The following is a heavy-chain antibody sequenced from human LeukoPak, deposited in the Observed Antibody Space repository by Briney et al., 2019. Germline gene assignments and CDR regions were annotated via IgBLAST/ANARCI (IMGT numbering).Heavy chain of an antibody. CDR1: GFSFSAYA. D-gene: IGHD3-22*01. J-gene: IGHJ4*02. CDR2: ISSDGNDR. Sequence: PGGSLRLSCAASGFSFSAYAMHWVRQAPGKGLKWVAIISSDGNDRYYADSVRGRFAISRDNSKNTLYLQMNSLRAEDTAVYYCARGDYFDSSAYYSLDSWGQGTLVTVSS. CDR3: ARGDYFDSSAYYSLDS. V-gene: IGHV3-30*01.